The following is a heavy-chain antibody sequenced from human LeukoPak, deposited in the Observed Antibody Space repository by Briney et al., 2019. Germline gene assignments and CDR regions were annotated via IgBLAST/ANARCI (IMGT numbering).Heavy chain of an antibody. V-gene: IGHV4-39*01. CDR2: IYYSGST. CDR3: AGPVAGIRT. J-gene: IGHJ5*02. Sequence: SETLSLTCTVSGGSISSSSYYWGWIRQPPGTGLEWIGSIYYSGSTYYNPSLKSRVTISVDTSKNQFSLKLSSVTAADTAVYYCAGPVAGIRTWGQGTLVTVSS. D-gene: IGHD6-19*01. CDR1: GGSISSSSYY.